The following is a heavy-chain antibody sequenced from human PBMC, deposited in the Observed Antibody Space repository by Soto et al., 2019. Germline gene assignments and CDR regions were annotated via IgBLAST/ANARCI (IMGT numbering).Heavy chain of an antibody. Sequence: GASVKVSCKASGYTFTGYYMHWVRQAPGQGLEWMGWINPNSGGTNYAQKFQGRVTMTRDTSISTAYMELSRLRSDDTAVYYCARDLAAYYYILTGYYYFDYWGQGTLVTVSS. V-gene: IGHV1-2*02. J-gene: IGHJ4*02. D-gene: IGHD3-9*01. CDR1: GYTFTGYY. CDR3: ARDLAAYYYILTGYYYFDY. CDR2: INPNSGGT.